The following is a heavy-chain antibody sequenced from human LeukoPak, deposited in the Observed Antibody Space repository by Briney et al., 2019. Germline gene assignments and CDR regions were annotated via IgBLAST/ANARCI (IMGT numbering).Heavy chain of an antibody. CDR1: GCSISSYY. Sequence: SGTLSLTCTVSGCSISSYYWSWIRQPPGKGLEWIGYIYYSGSTNYNPSLKSRVTISVDTSKNQFSLKLSSVTAADTAVYYCARDRLSSGWYSGFDYWGQGTLVTVSS. J-gene: IGHJ4*02. V-gene: IGHV4-59*01. CDR3: ARDRLSSGWYSGFDY. CDR2: IYYSGST. D-gene: IGHD6-19*01.